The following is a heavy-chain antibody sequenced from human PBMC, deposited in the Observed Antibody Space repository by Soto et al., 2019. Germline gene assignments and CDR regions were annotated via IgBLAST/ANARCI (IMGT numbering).Heavy chain of an antibody. CDR2: INHSGST. CDR1: GGSFSGYY. CDR3: ARGFSLLWFGSGYYYYGMDV. D-gene: IGHD3-10*01. J-gene: IGHJ6*02. V-gene: IGHV4-34*01. Sequence: SDTLSLTCAVYGGSFSGYYWSWIRQPPGKGLEWIGEINHSGSTNYNPSLKSRVTISVDTSKNQFSLKLSSVTAADTAVYYCARGFSLLWFGSGYYYYGMDVWGQGTTVTVSS.